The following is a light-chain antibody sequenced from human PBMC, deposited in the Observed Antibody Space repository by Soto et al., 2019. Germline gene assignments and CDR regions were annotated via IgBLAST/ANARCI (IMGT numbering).Light chain of an antibody. V-gene: IGLV2-11*01. CDR1: SSDVGGYNY. CDR2: DVT. Sequence: QSALTQPRSVSGSPGQSVTISCTGTSSDVGGYNYVSWYQQHPGKAPKVMIYDVTRRPSGVPDRFSGSKSGNKASLTISGLQAEDEADYYCCSYADYYDSWVFGGGTKLTVL. CDR3: CSYADYYDSWV. J-gene: IGLJ3*02.